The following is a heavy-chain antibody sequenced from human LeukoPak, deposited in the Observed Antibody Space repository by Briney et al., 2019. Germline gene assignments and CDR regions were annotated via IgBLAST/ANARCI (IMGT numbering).Heavy chain of an antibody. Sequence: GASVKGSCKASGYTFTGDYMHWVRQAPGQGLDWMGRINPNSAGTDYAQKFQGRVTMTRDTSISTAYMELSRLRSDDTAVYYCALRLQEGDYFDYWGQGTLVTVSS. CDR2: INPNSAGT. J-gene: IGHJ4*02. CDR1: GYTFTGDY. D-gene: IGHD4-11*01. V-gene: IGHV1-2*06. CDR3: ALRLQEGDYFDY.